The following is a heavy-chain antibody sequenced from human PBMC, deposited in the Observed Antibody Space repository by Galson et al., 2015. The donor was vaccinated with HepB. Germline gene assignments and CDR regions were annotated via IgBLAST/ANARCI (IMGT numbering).Heavy chain of an antibody. V-gene: IGHV4-59*01. CDR3: ARELHTSRSGWYADY. D-gene: IGHD6-19*01. CDR2: IYYSESI. J-gene: IGHJ4*02. Sequence: PPGKGLEWIGYIYYSESINYNPSLKSRVTISVDTSKNQISLRLSSVTAADTAVYYCARELHTSRSGWYADYWGQGALVTVSS.